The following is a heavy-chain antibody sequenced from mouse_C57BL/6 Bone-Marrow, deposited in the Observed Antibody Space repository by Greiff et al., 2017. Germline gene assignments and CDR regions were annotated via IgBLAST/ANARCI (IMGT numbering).Heavy chain of an antibody. Sequence: VQLQQSGAELVRPGTSVKMSCKASGYNFTNYWIGWAKQRPGHGLEWIGDIYPGGGYTNYNEKFKGKVTLTADKSSSTAYLQFSSLTSEDSAIYYCARLEPYYFDYWGQGTTLTVSS. CDR3: ARLEPYYFDY. CDR1: GYNFTNYW. CDR2: IYPGGGYT. J-gene: IGHJ2*01. V-gene: IGHV1-63*01.